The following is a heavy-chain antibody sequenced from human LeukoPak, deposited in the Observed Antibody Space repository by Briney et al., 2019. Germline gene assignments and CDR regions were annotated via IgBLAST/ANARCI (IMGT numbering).Heavy chain of an antibody. Sequence: GGSLRLSCAASGFSVSTDHMSWVRQAPGKGLEWVSVIYNDGSTYYADTVKGRFTISRDNSKNTVDLLVNSLRAEDTAVYYCARVWELPYDYWGQGTLVTVSS. CDR3: ARVWELPYDY. V-gene: IGHV3-53*01. CDR1: GFSVSTDH. CDR2: IYNDGST. D-gene: IGHD1-26*01. J-gene: IGHJ4*02.